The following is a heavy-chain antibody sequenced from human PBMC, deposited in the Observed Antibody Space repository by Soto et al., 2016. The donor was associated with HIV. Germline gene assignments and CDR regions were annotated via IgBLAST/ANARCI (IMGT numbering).Heavy chain of an antibody. D-gene: IGHD6-19*01. CDR2: ISGSGGST. CDR1: GFTFSSYA. J-gene: IGHJ4*02. Sequence: EVQLLESGGGLVQPGGSLRLSCAASGFTFSSYAMSWVRQAPGKGLEWVSAISGSGGSTYYADSVKGRFTISRDNSKNTLYLQMNSLRAEDTAVYYCAKLSRIAVALIYPPHGTFDYWGQGTLVTVSS. CDR3: AKLSRIAVALIYPPHGTFDY. V-gene: IGHV3-23*01.